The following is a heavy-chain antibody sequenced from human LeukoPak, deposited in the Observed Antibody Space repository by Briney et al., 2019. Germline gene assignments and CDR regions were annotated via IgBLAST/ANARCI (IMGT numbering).Heavy chain of an antibody. CDR3: ARVGSRLRYFDWERLYYFDY. CDR2: IYYSGST. Sequence: PSETLSLTCTVSGGSISSSSYYWGWIRQPPGKGLEWIGSIYYSGSTYYNPSLKSRVTISVDTSKNQFSLKLSSVTAADTAVYYCARVGSRLRYFDWERLYYFDYWGQGTLVTVSS. V-gene: IGHV4-39*07. CDR1: GGSISSSSYY. D-gene: IGHD3-9*01. J-gene: IGHJ4*02.